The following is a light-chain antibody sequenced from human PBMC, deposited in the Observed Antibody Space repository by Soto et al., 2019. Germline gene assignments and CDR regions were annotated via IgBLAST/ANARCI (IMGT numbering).Light chain of an antibody. J-gene: IGLJ7*01. V-gene: IGLV2-14*01. CDR3: SSYTSSSTWV. CDR1: SSDVAVYNY. CDR2: EVS. Sequence: QSALTQPASVSGSPGQSITISCTGTSSDVAVYNYVSWYQQRPGKAPKLMIYEVSNRPSGVSNRFSGSKSGNTASLTISGLQAEDEADYYCSSYTSSSTWVFGGGTQLTVL.